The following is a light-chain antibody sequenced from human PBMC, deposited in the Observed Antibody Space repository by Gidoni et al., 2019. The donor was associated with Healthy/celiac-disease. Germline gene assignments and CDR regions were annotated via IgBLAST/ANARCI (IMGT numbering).Light chain of an antibody. CDR3: LLYYGGALWV. CDR2: STS. V-gene: IGLV7-43*01. J-gene: IGLJ3*02. Sequence: QTVGTQEPSLTVSTGGTVTLTCASSTGAVTSGYDPNWLQQKLGQAHRARIYSTSNKHSWTPARFSGSLLGGKAALTLSGVQPEDEAEYYCLLYYGGALWVFGGGTKLTVL. CDR1: TGAVTSGYD.